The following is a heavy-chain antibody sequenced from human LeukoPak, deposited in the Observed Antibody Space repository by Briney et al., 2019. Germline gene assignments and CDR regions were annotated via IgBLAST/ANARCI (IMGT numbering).Heavy chain of an antibody. J-gene: IGHJ6*03. CDR2: IYYSGST. CDR3: ATTTVTTHYYYYMDV. CDR1: GGSISSYY. V-gene: IGHV4-59*01. D-gene: IGHD4-17*01. Sequence: PSETLSLTCTVSGGSISSYYWSWIRQPPGKGLEWIGYIYYSGSTNYNPSLKSRVTISVDTSENQFSLKLSSVTAADTAVYYCATTTVTTHYYYYMDVWGKGTTVTVSS.